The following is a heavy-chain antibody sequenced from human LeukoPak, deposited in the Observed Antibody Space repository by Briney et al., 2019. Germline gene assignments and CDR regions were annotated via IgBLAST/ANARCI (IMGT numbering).Heavy chain of an antibody. Sequence: GGSLRLSCAASGFTFSSYGMHRVRQAPGKGLEWVAVIWYDGSNKYYADSVKGRFTISRGNSKNTLYLQMNSLRAEDTAVYYCARDPSRYCSSTSCSGYWGQGTLVTVSS. V-gene: IGHV3-33*01. CDR3: ARDPSRYCSSTSCSGY. CDR2: IWYDGSNK. D-gene: IGHD2-2*01. J-gene: IGHJ4*02. CDR1: GFTFSSYG.